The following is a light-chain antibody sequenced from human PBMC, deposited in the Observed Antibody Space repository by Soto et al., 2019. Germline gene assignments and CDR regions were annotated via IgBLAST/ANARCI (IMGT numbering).Light chain of an antibody. J-gene: IGKJ1*01. CDR3: QHYGYSPEA. CDR2: SAS. V-gene: IGKV3-20*01. Sequence: IMLAQSPGTLSLSPGERATLSCRVTQIGSSDCLAWYQEKPGQAPSLLIYSASTMAPGIPYRFSGSGSGTDFTLTISGLESEDFAVYYWQHYGYSPEAFGRGTKV. CDR1: QIGSSDC.